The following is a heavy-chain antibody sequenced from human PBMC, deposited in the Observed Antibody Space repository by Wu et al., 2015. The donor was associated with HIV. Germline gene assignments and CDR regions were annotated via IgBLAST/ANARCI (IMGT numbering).Heavy chain of an antibody. J-gene: IGHJ5*02. CDR3: ARASSGSYLPFSGP. Sequence: QVQLVQSGAEVKKPGASVKVSCKASGYTFTSYHVIWVRQVSGQGLEWMGWMAPNSGDADYAQKFQGRVTMTRDTSISTAYMELSRLRSDDTAVYYCARASSGSYLPFSGPWGQGTLVTVSS. CDR2: MAPNSGDA. V-gene: IGHV1-2*02. D-gene: IGHD3-10*01. CDR1: GYTFTSYH.